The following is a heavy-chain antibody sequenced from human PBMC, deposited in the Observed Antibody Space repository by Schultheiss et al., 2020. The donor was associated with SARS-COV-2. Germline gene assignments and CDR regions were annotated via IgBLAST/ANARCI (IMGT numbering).Heavy chain of an antibody. J-gene: IGHJ3*02. CDR3: ARVWWELPRAGAFDI. Sequence: ASVKVSCKASGYTFTSYGISWVRQAPGQGLEWMGWISAYNGNTNYAQKLQGRVTMTTDTSTSTAYMELSSLRSEDTAVYYCARVWWELPRAGAFDIWGQGTMVTVSS. CDR1: GYTFTSYG. CDR2: ISAYNGNT. D-gene: IGHD1-26*01. V-gene: IGHV1-18*01.